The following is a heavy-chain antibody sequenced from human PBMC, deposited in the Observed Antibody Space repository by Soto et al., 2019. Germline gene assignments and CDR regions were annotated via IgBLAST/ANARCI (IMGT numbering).Heavy chain of an antibody. J-gene: IGHJ5*02. CDR1: GGSFRGYY. CDR2: INHSGST. D-gene: IGHD3-10*01. CDR3: ARGGYGSGSYYNSRVGWFDP. Sequence: TSETLSLTCAVYGGSFRGYYWSWIRQPPAPGQWLEWIGEINHSGSTNYNPSLKSRVTISVDTSKNQFSLKLSSVTAADTAVYYCARGGYGSGSYYNSRVGWFDPWGQGTLVNGSS. V-gene: IGHV4-34*01.